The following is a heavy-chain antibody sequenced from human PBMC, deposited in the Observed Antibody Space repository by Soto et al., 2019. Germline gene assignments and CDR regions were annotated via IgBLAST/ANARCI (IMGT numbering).Heavy chain of an antibody. CDR3: ARDTRLTMVRGVPVGGGYYYYYGMDV. V-gene: IGHV4-31*03. CDR2: IYYSGST. CDR1: GGSISSGGYY. D-gene: IGHD3-10*01. J-gene: IGHJ6*02. Sequence: SETLSLTCTVSGGSISSGGYYWSWIRQHPGKGLEWIGYIYYSGSTYYNPSLKSRVTISVDTSKNQFSLKLSSVTAADTAVYYCARDTRLTMVRGVPVGGGYYYYYGMDVWGQGTTVTVSS.